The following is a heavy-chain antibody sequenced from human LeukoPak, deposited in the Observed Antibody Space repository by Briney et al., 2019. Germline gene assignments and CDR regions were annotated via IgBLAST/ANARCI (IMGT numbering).Heavy chain of an antibody. D-gene: IGHD1-1*01. CDR2: ISSSGTYI. J-gene: IGHJ4*02. Sequence: PGGSLRLSCAASGFTFITSTMNWVRQAPGKGPEWVSSISSSGTYIYYADSVMGRFTISRDNAKNSLFLQMNSLRAEDTAVYYCARETGTTGTTLFDCWGQGTLVTVSS. CDR1: GFTFITST. CDR3: ARETGTTGTTLFDC. V-gene: IGHV3-21*01.